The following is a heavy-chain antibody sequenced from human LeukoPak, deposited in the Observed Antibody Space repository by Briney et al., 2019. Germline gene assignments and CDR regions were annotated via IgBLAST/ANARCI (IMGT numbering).Heavy chain of an antibody. D-gene: IGHD6-13*01. J-gene: IGHJ3*02. V-gene: IGHV3-33*06. CDR2: IWYDGSNK. CDR1: GFTFSDLG. Sequence: PGESLRLSCAASGFTFSDLGMHWVRQAPGKGLEWVAVIWYDGSNKYYADSVKGRFTISRDNSKNTLYLQMNSLRAEDTAVYYCAKEKPNPYSSSWYVIDAFDIWGQGTMVTVSS. CDR3: AKEKPNPYSSSWYVIDAFDI.